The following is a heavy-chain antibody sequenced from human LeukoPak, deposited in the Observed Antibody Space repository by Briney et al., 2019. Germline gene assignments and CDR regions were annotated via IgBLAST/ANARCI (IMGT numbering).Heavy chain of an antibody. Sequence: GGSLRLSCAASGFTFSNYAMSWVRQAPGKGLEWVSYISSSGSTIYYADSVKGRFTISRDNAKNSLYLQMNSLRAEDTAVYYCARRGSGWFFDYWGQGTLVTVSS. CDR2: ISSSGSTI. CDR1: GFTFSNYA. CDR3: ARRGSGWFFDY. J-gene: IGHJ4*02. D-gene: IGHD6-19*01. V-gene: IGHV3-11*04.